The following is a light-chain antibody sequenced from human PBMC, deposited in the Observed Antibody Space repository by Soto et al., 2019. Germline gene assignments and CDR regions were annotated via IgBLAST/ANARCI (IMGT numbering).Light chain of an antibody. CDR2: EVS. CDR3: SSYAGSNIPVV. Sequence: QSALTQPPSASGSPGQSVTISCTGTSSDVGGYNCVSWYQQHPGQAPKLMIYEVSKRPSGVPDRFSGSKSGNTASLTVSGLQAEYEADYYCSSYAGSNIPVVFGGGTQLTVL. V-gene: IGLV2-8*01. CDR1: SSDVGGYNC. J-gene: IGLJ2*01.